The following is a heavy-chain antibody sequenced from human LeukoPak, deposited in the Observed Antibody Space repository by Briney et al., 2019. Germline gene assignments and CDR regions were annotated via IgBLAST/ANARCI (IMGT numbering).Heavy chain of an antibody. CDR3: AKSSVSFR. Sequence: GGSLRLSCVASGFTFSDHYMDWVRQAPGKGLEWVGRTGNKANSYTTQYAASVNGRFTISSDDSKNSLYLQMNSLKTEDTAVYYCAKSSVSFRWGQGTLVTASS. CDR2: TGNKANSYTT. V-gene: IGHV3-72*01. D-gene: IGHD1-26*01. J-gene: IGHJ4*02. CDR1: GFTFSDHY.